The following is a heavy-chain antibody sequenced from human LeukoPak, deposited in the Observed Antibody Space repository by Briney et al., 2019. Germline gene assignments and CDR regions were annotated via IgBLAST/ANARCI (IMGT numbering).Heavy chain of an antibody. Sequence: PGGSLRLSCAASGFTFSSYSMNWVRQAPGKGLEWVSYISSSSSTIYYAGSVKGRFTISRDNAKNSLYLQMNSLRAEDTAVYYCARDKNDFWSGYSPYWGQGTLVTVSS. CDR2: ISSSSSTI. CDR3: ARDKNDFWSGYSPY. V-gene: IGHV3-48*01. CDR1: GFTFSSYS. D-gene: IGHD3-3*01. J-gene: IGHJ4*02.